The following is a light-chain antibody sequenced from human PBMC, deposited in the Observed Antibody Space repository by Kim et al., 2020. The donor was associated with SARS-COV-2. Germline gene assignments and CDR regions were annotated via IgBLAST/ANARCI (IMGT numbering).Light chain of an antibody. J-gene: IGLJ3*02. V-gene: IGLV1-51*01. CDR2: NNN. Sequence: GQKVTISCAGSSSNIGNNYVSWYQQLPGTAPKLLIYNNNKRPSGIPDRFSDSKSGTSATLGITGLQTGDEADYYCGTWDSSLSAAVFGGGTQLTVL. CDR3: GTWDSSLSAAV. CDR1: SSNIGNNY.